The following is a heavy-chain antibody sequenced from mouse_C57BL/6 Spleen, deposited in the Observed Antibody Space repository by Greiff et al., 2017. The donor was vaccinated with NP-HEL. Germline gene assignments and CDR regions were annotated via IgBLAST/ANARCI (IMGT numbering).Heavy chain of an antibody. CDR2: IYPRSGNT. J-gene: IGHJ2*01. D-gene: IGHD1-1*01. Sequence: QVQLQQSGAELARPGASVKLSCKASGYTFTSYGISWVKQRTGQGLEWIGEIYPRSGNTYYNEKFKGKATLTADKSSSTAYMELRSLTSEDSAVYSCARGFYYYGSSRYYFDYWGQGTTLTVSS. V-gene: IGHV1-81*01. CDR3: ARGFYYYGSSRYYFDY. CDR1: GYTFTSYG.